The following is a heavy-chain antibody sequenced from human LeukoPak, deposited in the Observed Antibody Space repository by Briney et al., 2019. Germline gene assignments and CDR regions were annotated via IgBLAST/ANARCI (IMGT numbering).Heavy chain of an antibody. D-gene: IGHD3-10*01. CDR1: GFTFSDYG. V-gene: IGHV3-30*02. CDR2: IRYDGNNK. J-gene: IGHJ4*02. Sequence: GGSLRLSCAASGFTFSDYGMHWVRQAPGKGLEWVAFIRYDGNNKYFADSVKGRFTISRDNSKNTLYLQMNSLKTEDTAVYYCAQDRGAAPKSDFDYWGQGTLVTVSS. CDR3: AQDRGAAPKSDFDY.